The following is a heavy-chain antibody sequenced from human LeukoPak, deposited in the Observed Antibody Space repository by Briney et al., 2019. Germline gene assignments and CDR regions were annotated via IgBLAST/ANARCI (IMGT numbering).Heavy chain of an antibody. CDR1: GGAISSYS. CDR3: ARDGITGPNWFDP. V-gene: IGHV4-4*07. D-gene: IGHD1-20*01. CDR2: IYTSGST. Sequence: SETLSPTCAVSGGAISSYSWSWIRQPAGKGLEWIGRIYTSGSTNYNPSLKSRVTMSVDTSKNQFSLKLSSVTAADTAVYYCARDGITGPNWFDPWGQGTLVTVSS. J-gene: IGHJ5*02.